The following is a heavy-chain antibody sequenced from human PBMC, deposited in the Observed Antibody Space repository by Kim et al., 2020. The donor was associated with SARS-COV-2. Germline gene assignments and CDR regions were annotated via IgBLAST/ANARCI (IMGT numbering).Heavy chain of an antibody. CDR3: ARVVLRWSYYFDY. CDR1: GFTFSDYY. V-gene: IGHV3-11*01. CDR2: ISSSGSTI. J-gene: IGHJ4*02. Sequence: GGSLRLSCAASGFTFSDYYMSWIRQAPGKGLEWVSYISSSGSTIYYADSVKGRFTISRDNAKNSLYLQMNSLRAEDTAVYYCARVVLRWSYYFDYWGQGTLVTVSS. D-gene: IGHD4-17*01.